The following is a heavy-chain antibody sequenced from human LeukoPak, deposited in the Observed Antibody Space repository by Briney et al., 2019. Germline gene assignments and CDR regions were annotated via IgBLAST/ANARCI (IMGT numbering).Heavy chain of an antibody. V-gene: IGHV3-23*01. Sequence: GGSLRLSCAASGFTFSGYAVSWVRQAPGKGLEWVSGISGSDSSTYYADSVKGRFTISRDNSKNTLYLQMNSLRAEDTAVYYCAKEGYDILSIDYWGQGTLVTVSS. CDR1: GFTFSGYA. CDR2: ISGSDSST. CDR3: AKEGYDILSIDY. D-gene: IGHD3-9*01. J-gene: IGHJ4*02.